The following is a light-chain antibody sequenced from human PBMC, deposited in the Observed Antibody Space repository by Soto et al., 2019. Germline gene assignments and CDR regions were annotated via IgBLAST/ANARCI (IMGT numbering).Light chain of an antibody. CDR3: SSYMSSTTSYV. CDR2: DVS. Sequence: SALTQPASVSGSPGQSITISCTGPSGDFAGSDLVSWYQHHPGKAPKVMIYDVSNRPSGVSHRFSGSKSGNTASLTISGLQAEDEADYYCSSYMSSTTSYVFGTGTKLTVL. CDR1: SGDFAGSDL. J-gene: IGLJ1*01. V-gene: IGLV2-14*03.